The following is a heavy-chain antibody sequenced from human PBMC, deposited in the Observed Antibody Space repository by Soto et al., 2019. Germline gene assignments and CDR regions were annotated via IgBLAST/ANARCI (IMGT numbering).Heavy chain of an antibody. D-gene: IGHD3-22*01. Sequence: QVQLVQSGAEEKKPGASVKVSCKASGYTFTSYAMHWVRQAPGQRLEWMGWINAGNGNTKYSQKFQGRVTITRDTXXSXAXXELSSLRSEDTAVYYCAREHYDSSGYYYMFNAFDIWGQGTMVTVSS. V-gene: IGHV1-3*05. J-gene: IGHJ3*02. CDR2: INAGNGNT. CDR1: GYTFTSYA. CDR3: AREHYDSSGYYYMFNAFDI.